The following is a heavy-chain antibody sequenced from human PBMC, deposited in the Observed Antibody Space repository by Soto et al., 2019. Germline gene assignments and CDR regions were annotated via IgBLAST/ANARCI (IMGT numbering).Heavy chain of an antibody. V-gene: IGHV3-23*01. J-gene: IGHJ4*02. D-gene: IGHD3-10*01. CDR2: ISGSGGST. Sequence: GGSLRLSCAASGFTFSSYAMSWVRQAPGKGLEWVSAISGSGGSTYYADSVKGRFTISRDNSKNTLYLQMNSLRAEDTAVYYCAKVRVLLWFGELLDWGQGTLVTVSS. CDR3: AKVRVLLWFGELLD. CDR1: GFTFSSYA.